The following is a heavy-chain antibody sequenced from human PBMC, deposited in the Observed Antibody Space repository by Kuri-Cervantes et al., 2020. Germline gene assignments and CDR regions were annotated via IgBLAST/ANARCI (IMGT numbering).Heavy chain of an antibody. D-gene: IGHD3-10*01. CDR3: ARAGPGNTMVRGVITRPRYFDY. CDR1: GGSFSGYK. CDR2: INHSGRT. Sequence: SETLSLTCAVYGGSFSGYKWSWIRQPPGKGLEWIGEINHSGRTNYNPSLKSRVTISVDTSKNQFSLKMSSVTAADTAVYYCARAGPGNTMVRGVITRPRYFDYWGQGTLVTVSS. V-gene: IGHV4-34*01. J-gene: IGHJ4*02.